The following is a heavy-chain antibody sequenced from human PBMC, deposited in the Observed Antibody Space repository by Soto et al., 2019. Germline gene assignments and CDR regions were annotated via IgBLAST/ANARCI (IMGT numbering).Heavy chain of an antibody. CDR1: GYTFTTYG. Sequence: QVQLVQSGAEVRKPGASVKVSCKASGYTFTTYGISWVRQAPGQGLEWRGWISGYNGHTKYAQKFQGRVTMTTDTSKSTVYMDLRSLRSDDTAVYYCAREGEMPYYYYGLDVWGQGTTVTVSS. D-gene: IGHD2-2*01. V-gene: IGHV1-18*01. CDR3: AREGEMPYYYYGLDV. CDR2: ISGYNGHT. J-gene: IGHJ6*02.